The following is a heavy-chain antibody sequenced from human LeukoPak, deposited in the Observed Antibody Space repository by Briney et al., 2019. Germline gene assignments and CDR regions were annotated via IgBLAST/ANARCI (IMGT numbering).Heavy chain of an antibody. J-gene: IGHJ4*02. CDR1: GVSIRDYF. D-gene: IGHD3-16*01. CDR3: AGEAWGRLDY. CDR2: MYYSGST. V-gene: IGHV4-59*01. Sequence: SETLSLTCTVSGVSIRDYFWTWIRQPPWKGLEWIGYMYYSGSTNYNPSLKNRVTISVDTSKNQFSLKLNSVTAADTAVYYCAGEAWGRLDYWGQGTLVTVSS.